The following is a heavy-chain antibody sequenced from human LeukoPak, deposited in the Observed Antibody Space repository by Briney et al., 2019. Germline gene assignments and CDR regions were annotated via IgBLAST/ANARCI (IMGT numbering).Heavy chain of an antibody. V-gene: IGHV3-23*01. CDR3: AKDRLRFYSSGYYYFDY. CDR2: ISGSGGST. J-gene: IGHJ4*02. CDR1: GFKFSDYA. D-gene: IGHD3-22*01. Sequence: GGSLRLSCAASGFKFSDYAMSWVRQAPGKGLEWVSAISGSGGSTYYADSVKGRFTISRDNSKNTLYLQMNSLRAEDTAVYYCAKDRLRFYSSGYYYFDYWGQGTLVTVSS.